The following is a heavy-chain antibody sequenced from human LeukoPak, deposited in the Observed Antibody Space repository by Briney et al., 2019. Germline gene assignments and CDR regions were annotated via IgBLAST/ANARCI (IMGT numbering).Heavy chain of an antibody. CDR3: ARDLSGWFVRTFDY. CDR1: GFTFSSHS. CDR2: ISSSSSTI. Sequence: PGGSLRLSCAACGFTFSSHSMTWVRQAPGKGLEWVSYISSSSSTIYYADSVKGRFTISRDNAKNPLYLQMNSLRDEDTAVYYCARDLSGWFVRTFDYWGQGTLVTVSS. J-gene: IGHJ4*02. V-gene: IGHV3-48*02. D-gene: IGHD6-19*01.